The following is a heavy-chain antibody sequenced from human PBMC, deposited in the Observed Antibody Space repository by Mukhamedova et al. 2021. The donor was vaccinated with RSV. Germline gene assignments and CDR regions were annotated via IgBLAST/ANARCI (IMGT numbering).Heavy chain of an antibody. J-gene: IGHJ4*02. V-gene: IGHV3-23*01. D-gene: IGHD3-22*01. CDR3: AKAAADRITMIVVVITSTTFFDY. CDR2: GSGGST. Sequence: GSGGSTYYADSVKGRFTISRDNSKNTLYLQMNSLRAEDTAVYYCAKAAADRITMIVVVITSTTFFDYWGQGTLVTVSS.